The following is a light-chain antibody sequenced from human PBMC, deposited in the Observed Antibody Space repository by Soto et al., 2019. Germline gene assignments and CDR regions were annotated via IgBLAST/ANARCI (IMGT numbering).Light chain of an antibody. CDR2: GAS. CDR3: QQYGNSPQT. V-gene: IGKV3-20*01. J-gene: IGKJ1*01. CDR1: QSLTRN. Sequence: ESELSQSPGTVSLSPGERDTLHCRASQSLTRNLAWYQHKPGQAPRLLIYGASTRATGIPDRFSGSGSGTDFTLTIARLEPGDFAVYYCQQYGNSPQTFGQGTKVDI.